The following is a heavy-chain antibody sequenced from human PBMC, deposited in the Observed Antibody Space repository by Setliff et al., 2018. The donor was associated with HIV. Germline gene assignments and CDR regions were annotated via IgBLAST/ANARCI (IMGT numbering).Heavy chain of an antibody. D-gene: IGHD3-16*01. CDR3: ARGAADDLYYCDH. J-gene: IGHJ4*02. CDR2: IYYSGRT. Sequence: SETLSLTCTVSGGSISSYYWSWIRQPPGKGLEWIGYIYYSGRTNYNPSLKSRVTISVDTSKNQFSLKLSSVTAADTAVYYCARGAADDLYYCDHGGQGTQVTVSS. V-gene: IGHV4-59*01. CDR1: GGSISSYY.